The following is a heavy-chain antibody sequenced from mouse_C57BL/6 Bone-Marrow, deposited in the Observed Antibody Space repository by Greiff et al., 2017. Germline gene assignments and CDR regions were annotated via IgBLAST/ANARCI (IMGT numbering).Heavy chain of an antibody. V-gene: IGHV2-6*01. CDR2: IWGVGST. CDR3: ARGGPPTDYAMDY. J-gene: IGHJ4*01. Sequence: VKLVESGPGLVAPSQSLSITCTVSGFSLTSYGVDWVRQSPGKGLEWLGVIWGVGSTNYNSALKSRLSISKDNSKSQVFLKMNSLQTDDTAMYYCARGGPPTDYAMDYWGQGTSVTVSS. CDR1: GFSLTSYG.